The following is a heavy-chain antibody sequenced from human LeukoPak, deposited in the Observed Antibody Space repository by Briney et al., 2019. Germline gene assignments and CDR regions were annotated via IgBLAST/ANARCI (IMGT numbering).Heavy chain of an antibody. CDR3: AKDRRHGYNYNYFDY. D-gene: IGHD5-24*01. CDR1: GFTFDDYA. V-gene: IGHV3-43*02. CDR2: ISGDGGST. J-gene: IGHJ4*02. Sequence: GSLRLSCAASGFTFDDYAMHWVRQAPGKGLEWVSLISGDGGSTYYADSVKGRLTISRDNSKNSLYLQMNSLRTEDTALYYCAKDRRHGYNYNYFDYWGQGTLVTVSS.